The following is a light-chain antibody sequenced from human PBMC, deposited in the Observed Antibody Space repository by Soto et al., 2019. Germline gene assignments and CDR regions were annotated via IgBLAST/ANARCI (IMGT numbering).Light chain of an antibody. CDR2: DAS. CDR1: QSISSW. CDR3: QQYNTWPPIT. V-gene: IGKV1-5*01. J-gene: IGKJ5*01. Sequence: GDRVTITCRASQSISSWLAWYQQKPGKAPKLLIYDASSLEIGVPARFSGSGSGTEFTLTISSLQSEDFAVYYCQQYNTWPPITFGQGTRLEIK.